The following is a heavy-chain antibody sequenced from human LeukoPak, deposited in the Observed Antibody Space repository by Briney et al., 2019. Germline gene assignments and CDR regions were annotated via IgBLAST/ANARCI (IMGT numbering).Heavy chain of an antibody. Sequence: PSETLSLTCIVSGGSISSGSYYWSWIRQPAGEGLEWIGRMSTSGNTNYNPSLKSRVTISIDSSKNHFSLKLSSVTAADTAVYYCARLLLRDYEGRGGYFDYWGQGTLVTVSS. CDR2: MSTSGNT. CDR1: GGSISSGSYY. D-gene: IGHD4-17*01. J-gene: IGHJ4*02. V-gene: IGHV4-61*02. CDR3: ARLLLRDYEGRGGYFDY.